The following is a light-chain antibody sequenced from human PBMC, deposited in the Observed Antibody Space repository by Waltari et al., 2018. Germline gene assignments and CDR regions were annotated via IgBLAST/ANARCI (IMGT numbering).Light chain of an antibody. Sequence: DIQMTQSPSSLSASVGDRVPITCRASQSISSYLNWYQQKPGKAPKLLIYAASSLQSGVPSRFSGSGSGTDFTLNISSLQPEDFATYYCQQSYSTLGYTFGQGTKLEIK. J-gene: IGKJ2*01. CDR3: QQSYSTLGYT. V-gene: IGKV1-39*01. CDR1: QSISSY. CDR2: AAS.